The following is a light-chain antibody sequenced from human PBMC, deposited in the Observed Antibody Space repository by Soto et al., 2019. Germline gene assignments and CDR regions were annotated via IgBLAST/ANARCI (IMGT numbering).Light chain of an antibody. CDR3: SSYAGSNNSLMRV. CDR2: EVS. V-gene: IGLV2-8*01. CDR1: SSDAGGYNY. J-gene: IGLJ2*01. Sequence: QSALTQPPSASGSPGQSVTVSCTGTSSDAGGYNYVSWYQQHSGKAPKLMIYEVSKRPSGVPDRFSGFKSGNTAALTASGLQAEDEADYYCSSYAGSNNSLMRVFCGGTKVTVL.